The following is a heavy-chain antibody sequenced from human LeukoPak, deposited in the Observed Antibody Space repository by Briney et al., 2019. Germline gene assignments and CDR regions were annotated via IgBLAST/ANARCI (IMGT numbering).Heavy chain of an antibody. J-gene: IGHJ6*02. V-gene: IGHV1-8*01. D-gene: IGHD3-3*01. CDR3: ARAADRSITIFGVVKGYYYCGMDV. CDR2: MNPNSGNT. Sequence: ASVKVSCKASGYTFTSYDINWVRQATGQGLEWMGWMNPNSGNTGYAQKFQGRVTMTRNTSISTAYMELSSLRSEDTAVYYCARAADRSITIFGVVKGYYYCGMDVWGQGTTVTVSS. CDR1: GYTFTSYD.